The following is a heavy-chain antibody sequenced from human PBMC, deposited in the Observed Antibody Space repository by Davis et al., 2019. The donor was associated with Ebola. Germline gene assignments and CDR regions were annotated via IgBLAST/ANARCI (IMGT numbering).Heavy chain of an antibody. CDR3: ASGPGQYYYYGMDV. V-gene: IGHV4-4*02. Sequence: SETLSLTCAVSGGSISSSNWWSWVRQPPGKGLEWIGEIYHSGSTNYNPSLKSRVTISVDKSKNQFSLKLSSVTAADTAVYYCASGPGQYYYYGMDVWGQGTTVTVSS. CDR2: IYHSGST. J-gene: IGHJ6*02. CDR1: GGSISSSNW.